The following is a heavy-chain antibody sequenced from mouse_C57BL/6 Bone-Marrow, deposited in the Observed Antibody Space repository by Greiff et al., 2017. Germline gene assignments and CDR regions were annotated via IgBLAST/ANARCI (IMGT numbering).Heavy chain of an antibody. CDR1: GFNIKNTS. CDR3: ARSYGSSYVDWYFDV. V-gene: IGHV14-3*01. Sequence: EVQLQQSVAELVRPGASVKLSCTASGFNIKNTSMHWVKQRPEQGLEWIGRIDPANGNTKYAPKFQGKATITADTSSNTAYLQHSSLTSEDTAIYYCARSYGSSYVDWYFDVWGTGTTVTVSS. CDR2: IDPANGNT. D-gene: IGHD1-1*01. J-gene: IGHJ1*03.